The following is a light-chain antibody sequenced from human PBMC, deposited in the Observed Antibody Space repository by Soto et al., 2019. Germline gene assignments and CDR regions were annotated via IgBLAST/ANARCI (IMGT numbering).Light chain of an antibody. CDR3: AAWDDSLSGWV. V-gene: IGLV1-47*01. CDR1: SSNIGSYY. Sequence: QSVLTQPPSASGTPGQRVTISCSGSSSNIGSYYVYWYQLLPGTAPKLLIYRNTQRPSGVPDRFSGSKSGTSASLAISGLRSEDEADYYCAAWDDSLSGWVFGGWTKLTVL. J-gene: IGLJ3*02. CDR2: RNT.